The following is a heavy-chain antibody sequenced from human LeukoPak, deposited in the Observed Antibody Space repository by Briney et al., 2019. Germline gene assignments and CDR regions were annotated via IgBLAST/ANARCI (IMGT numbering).Heavy chain of an antibody. CDR1: GYTFIDYY. V-gene: IGHV1-2*02. CDR2: INPDSGGT. Sequence: GASVKVSCKASGYTFIDYYMHWVRQAPGQGLEWMGWINPDSGGTNYAQKFQGRVTMTRDTSISTAYMQLSRLSSDDTAVYYCARVDDRGHYYDSSGPRKLFDYWGQGTLVTVSS. J-gene: IGHJ4*02. CDR3: ARVDDRGHYYDSSGPRKLFDY. D-gene: IGHD3-22*01.